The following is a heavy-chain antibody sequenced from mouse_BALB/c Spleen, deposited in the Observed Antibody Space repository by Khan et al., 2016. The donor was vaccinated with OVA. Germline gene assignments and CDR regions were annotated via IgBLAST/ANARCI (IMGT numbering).Heavy chain of an antibody. J-gene: IGHJ3*01. D-gene: IGHD1-3*01. CDR1: GYTFTDFA. CDR2: ISTYYGDA. V-gene: IGHV1S137*01. Sequence: QVQLKQSGAELVRPGVSVKISCKGSGYTFTDFAMHWVKQSHSKTLEWIGVISTYYGDATYNQKFKGTATMTVDKSSSTAYMELARLTSDDSAIYYCTRGSGKFRFAYWGQGTLVSVSA. CDR3: TRGSGKFRFAY.